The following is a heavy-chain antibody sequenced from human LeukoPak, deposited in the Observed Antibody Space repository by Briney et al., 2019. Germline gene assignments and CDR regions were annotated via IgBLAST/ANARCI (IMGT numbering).Heavy chain of an antibody. V-gene: IGHV4-34*01. Sequence: SQTLSLTCAVYGGSFSGYYWSWIRQPPGKGLEWIGEINHSGSTNYNPSLKSRVTISVDTSKNQFSLKLSSVTAADTAVYYCAGGYCSSTSCYGLDYWGQGTLVTVSS. CDR2: INHSGST. CDR3: AGGYCSSTSCYGLDY. J-gene: IGHJ4*02. D-gene: IGHD2-2*01. CDR1: GGSFSGYY.